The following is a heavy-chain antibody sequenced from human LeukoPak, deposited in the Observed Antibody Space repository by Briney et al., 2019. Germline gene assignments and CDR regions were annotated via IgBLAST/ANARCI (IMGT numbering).Heavy chain of an antibody. Sequence: GGSLRPSCTTSGFTFSSYSMNWVRQAPGRGLEWVSSISIWSNYIYYADSVKGRFTVSRDNAQNSLFLQMNSLGVEDTAVYYCATGRYCTGDTCNERVDYWGQGTLVTVSS. J-gene: IGHJ4*02. CDR1: GFTFSSYS. V-gene: IGHV3-21*01. D-gene: IGHD2-8*02. CDR2: ISIWSNYI. CDR3: ATGRYCTGDTCNERVDY.